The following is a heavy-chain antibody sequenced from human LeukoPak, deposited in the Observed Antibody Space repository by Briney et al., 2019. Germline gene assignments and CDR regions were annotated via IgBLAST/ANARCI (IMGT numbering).Heavy chain of an antibody. D-gene: IGHD3-10*01. Sequence: GGSLRLSCAGSGFTFSSYYMNWVRQAPGKGLEWVSGINWNGGSTGYADSVKGRFTISRDNAKNSLYLQMNSLRAEDTALYHCARGGFGELFDYWGQGTLVTVSS. J-gene: IGHJ4*02. V-gene: IGHV3-20*01. CDR2: INWNGGST. CDR1: GFTFSSYY. CDR3: ARGGFGELFDY.